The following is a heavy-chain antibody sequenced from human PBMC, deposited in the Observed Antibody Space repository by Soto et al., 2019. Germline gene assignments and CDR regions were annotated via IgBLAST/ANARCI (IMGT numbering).Heavy chain of an antibody. CDR2: ITSGSDYI. V-gene: IGHV3-21*01. Sequence: EVQLVESGGGLVNSGGSLRLSCAASGFTFSSYTMNWVRQAPGKRLEWVAFITSGSDYIYYADSVKGRFTISRDDANNSLFLQMSSLRAEDTAVYYCTREHVVTIFRRGQRGSFDNWSQGTLVTVSS. J-gene: IGHJ4*02. CDR1: GFTFSSYT. CDR3: TREHVVTIFRRGQRGSFDN. D-gene: IGHD3-9*01.